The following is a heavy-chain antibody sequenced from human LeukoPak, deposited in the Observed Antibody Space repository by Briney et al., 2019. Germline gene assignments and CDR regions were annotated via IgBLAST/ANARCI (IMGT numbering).Heavy chain of an antibody. J-gene: IGHJ5*02. D-gene: IGHD3-10*01. CDR2: IYYSGST. V-gene: IGHV4-59*08. CDR3: ARNVLLWFGTTHNWFDP. Sequence: SETLSLTCTVSGGSISSYYWSWIRQPPGKGLKWIGYIYYSGSTNYNPSLKSRVNISVDTSKNQFSLKLSSVTAADTAVYYCARNVLLWFGTTHNWFDPWGQGTLVTVSS. CDR1: GGSISSYY.